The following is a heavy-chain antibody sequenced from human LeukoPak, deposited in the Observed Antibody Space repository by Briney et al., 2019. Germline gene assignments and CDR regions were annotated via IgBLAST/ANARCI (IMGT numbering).Heavy chain of an antibody. J-gene: IGHJ4*02. CDR3: ARGVTTIFGVVPLDY. CDR1: GGSISSSSYY. Sequence: SETLSLXCTVSGGSISSSSYYWGWIRQPPGKGLDWIGSIYYRGITYYNPSLKSRVTISVDTSKNQFSLKLSSVTAADTAVYYCARGVTTIFGVVPLDYWGQGTLVTVSS. CDR2: IYYRGIT. V-gene: IGHV4-39*01. D-gene: IGHD3-3*01.